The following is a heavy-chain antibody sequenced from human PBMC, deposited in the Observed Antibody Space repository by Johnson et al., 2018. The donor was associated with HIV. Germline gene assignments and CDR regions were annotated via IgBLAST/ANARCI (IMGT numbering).Heavy chain of an antibody. CDR2: INWNGGST. J-gene: IGHJ3*01. V-gene: IGHV3-20*04. Sequence: VQLVESGGGVVRPGGSLRLSCAASGFTFDDFGMTWVRQAPGKGLEWVSGINWNGGSTGYADSVKGRFTISRDNSKNTLYLQMNSLRAEDTAGYYCAKGSWALWSPWCQGTMVAVSS. D-gene: IGHD1-26*01. CDR3: AKGSWALWSP. CDR1: GFTFDDFG.